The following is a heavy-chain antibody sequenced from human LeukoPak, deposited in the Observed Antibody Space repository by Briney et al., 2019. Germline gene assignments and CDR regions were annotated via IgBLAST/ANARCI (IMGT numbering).Heavy chain of an antibody. Sequence: ASVNVSCKASGYTFTSYGISWVRQAPGQGLEWMGWISAYNDDTNYAQKVQGSVTMTTETSTNTAYMELRSLRSDDTAVYYCARHYDAGKDDAFHIWGQGTMVTVSS. CDR2: ISAYNDDT. V-gene: IGHV1-18*01. D-gene: IGHD3-22*01. CDR3: ARHYDAGKDDAFHI. J-gene: IGHJ3*02. CDR1: GYTFTSYG.